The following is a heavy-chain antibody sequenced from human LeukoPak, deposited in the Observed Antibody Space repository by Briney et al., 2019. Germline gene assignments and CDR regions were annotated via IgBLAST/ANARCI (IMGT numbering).Heavy chain of an antibody. J-gene: IGHJ4*02. CDR2: TYYRSKWYN. D-gene: IGHD3-22*01. CDR1: GGSVSSNSAA. V-gene: IGHV6-1*01. Sequence: SQTLSLTCAISGGSVSSNSAAWNWIRQSPSRGLEWLGRTYYRSKWYNDYAVSVKSRITINPDTSKNQFSPQLNSVTPEDTAVYYCARGYDSSGYYSEEYYFDYWGQGTLVTVSS. CDR3: ARGYDSSGYYSEEYYFDY.